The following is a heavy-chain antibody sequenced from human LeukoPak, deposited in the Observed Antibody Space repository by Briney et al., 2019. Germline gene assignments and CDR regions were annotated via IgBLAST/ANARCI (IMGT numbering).Heavy chain of an antibody. CDR3: SRGFWGWEVDY. J-gene: IGHJ4*02. CDR1: RFTFSIYW. V-gene: IGHV3-74*01. D-gene: IGHD3-16*01. Sequence: GGSLRLSCAPSRFTFSIYWMHWVRQAPGEGLVCLSRINGDGSTTNYADSVKGRFTISRDTAKNTLYMQINRLRAEDTAISFCSRGFWGWEVDYWGQGTLVTVSS. CDR2: INGDGSTT.